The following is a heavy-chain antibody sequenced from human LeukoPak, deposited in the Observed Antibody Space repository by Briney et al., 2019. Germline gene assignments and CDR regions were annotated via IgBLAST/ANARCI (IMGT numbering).Heavy chain of an antibody. J-gene: IGHJ4*02. CDR3: ARDLHCSSTSCLPDY. CDR1: GYTFTSFD. Sequence: ASVKVSCKASGYTFTSFDINWVRQATGQGLEWMGWMNPNSGNTGYAQKFQGRVTITADESTSTAYMELSSLRSEDTAVYYCARDLHCSSTSCLPDYWGQGTLVTVSS. D-gene: IGHD2-2*01. CDR2: MNPNSGNT. V-gene: IGHV1-8*01.